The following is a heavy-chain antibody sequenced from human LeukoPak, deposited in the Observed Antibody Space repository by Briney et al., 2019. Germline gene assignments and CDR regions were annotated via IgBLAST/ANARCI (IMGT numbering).Heavy chain of an antibody. CDR2: IYYSGST. Sequence: SHTLSLTCTVSGGSISSGDYYWSWLRQPPGKGLEWRGYIYYSGSTYYNPSLKSRVTISVDTSKNQFSLKLSSVTAADTAVYYCARERIRGSGSYYNSIEYWGQGTLVTVSS. V-gene: IGHV4-30-4*08. CDR3: ARERIRGSGSYYNSIEY. CDR1: GGSISSGDYY. D-gene: IGHD3-10*01. J-gene: IGHJ4*02.